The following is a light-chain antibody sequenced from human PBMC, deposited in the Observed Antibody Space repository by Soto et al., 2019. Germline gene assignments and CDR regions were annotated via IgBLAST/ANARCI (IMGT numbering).Light chain of an antibody. J-gene: IGKJ4*01. CDR2: KAS. CDR1: QSISSW. V-gene: IGKV1-5*03. Sequence: DIQMTQSPSTLFASVGDRVTITCRASQSISSWLAWYQQKPGKAPKLLIYKASSSESGVPPRFSGSGSGTEFTLTISSLQPDDFATYYCQQYNSYPLTFGGGTKVEIK. CDR3: QQYNSYPLT.